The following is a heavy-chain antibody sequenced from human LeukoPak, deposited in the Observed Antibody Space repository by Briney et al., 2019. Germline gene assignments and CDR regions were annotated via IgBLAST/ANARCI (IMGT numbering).Heavy chain of an antibody. V-gene: IGHV4-4*07. CDR1: GGSISSYY. CDR2: IYTSGST. D-gene: IGHD5-12*01. Sequence: SETLSLTCTVSGGSISSYYWSWIRQPAGKGLEWIGRIYTSGSTNYNPPLKSRVTMSVDTSKNQFSLKLSSVTAADTAVYYCARHSGYDLVYYYYMDVWGKGTTVTVSS. J-gene: IGHJ6*03. CDR3: ARHSGYDLVYYYYMDV.